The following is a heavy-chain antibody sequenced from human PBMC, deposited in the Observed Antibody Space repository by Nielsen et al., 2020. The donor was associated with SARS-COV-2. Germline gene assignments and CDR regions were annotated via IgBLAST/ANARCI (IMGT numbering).Heavy chain of an antibody. D-gene: IGHD2-15*01. CDR1: GFTFSSYA. CDR2: ISGSGGST. Sequence: GESLKISCAASGFTFSSYAMSWVRQAPGKGLQWVSAISGSGGSTYYADSVKGRFTISRDNSKNTLYLQMNSLRAEDTAVYYCARDRGYCSGGSCAGLFDYWGQGTLVTVSS. V-gene: IGHV3-23*01. J-gene: IGHJ4*02. CDR3: ARDRGYCSGGSCAGLFDY.